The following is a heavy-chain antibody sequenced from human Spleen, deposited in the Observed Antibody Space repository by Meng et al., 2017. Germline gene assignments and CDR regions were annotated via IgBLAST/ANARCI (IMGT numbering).Heavy chain of an antibody. V-gene: IGHV3-23*01. CDR2: ITGSGGTT. D-gene: IGHD1-26*01. CDR3: ARVSGSYRWYFDH. CDR1: GFIFSNYA. J-gene: IGHJ4*02. Sequence: GESLKISCAASGFIFSNYAMTWVRQAPGEGLEWVSSITGSGGTTYYADSVKGRFTISRDNSKNTLYLQMNSQRAEDTAVYYCARVSGSYRWYFDHWGQGTLVTVSS.